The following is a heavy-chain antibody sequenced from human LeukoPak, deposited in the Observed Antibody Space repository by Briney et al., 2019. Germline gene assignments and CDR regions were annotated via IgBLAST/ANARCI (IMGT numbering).Heavy chain of an antibody. D-gene: IGHD1-26*01. V-gene: IGHV3-23*01. CDR2: ISGSGGST. CDR1: GFTFSSYA. J-gene: IGHJ4*02. CDR3: ASIVGATGGIGFDY. Sequence: GGPLRLSCAASGFTFSSYAMSWVRQAPGKGLEWVSAISGSGGSTYYADSVKGRFTISRDNSKNTLYLQMNSLRAEDTAVYYCASIVGATGGIGFDYWGQGTLVTVSS.